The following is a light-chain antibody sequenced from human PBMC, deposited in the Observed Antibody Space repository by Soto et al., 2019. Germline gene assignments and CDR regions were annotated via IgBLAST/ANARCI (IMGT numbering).Light chain of an antibody. Sequence: ESVLTQSPRTLSLCPGERATLSCRASQSVSSSYLAWYQQKPGQAPRLLIYDASNRATGVSARFSGSGSGTEFTLTISSLQSEDFAVYYCLRYHYWWTFGQRTKVDIK. CDR1: QSVSSSY. CDR3: LRYHYWWT. V-gene: IGKV3-15*01. CDR2: DAS. J-gene: IGKJ1*01.